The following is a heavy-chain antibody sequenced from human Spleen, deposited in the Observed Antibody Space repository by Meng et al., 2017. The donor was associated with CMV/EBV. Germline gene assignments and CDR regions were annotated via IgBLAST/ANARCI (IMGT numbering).Heavy chain of an antibody. CDR1: GGSISSYY. CDR2: IYYSGST. CDR3: ARVSSSYYGMDV. Sequence: SETLSLTCTVSGGSISSYYWSWIRQPPGKGLEWIGNIYYSGSTNYNPSLKSRVTISVDTSKNQFSLKLSSVTAADTAVYYCARVSSSYYGMDVWGQGTTVTVSS. D-gene: IGHD6-13*01. J-gene: IGHJ6*02. V-gene: IGHV4-59*01.